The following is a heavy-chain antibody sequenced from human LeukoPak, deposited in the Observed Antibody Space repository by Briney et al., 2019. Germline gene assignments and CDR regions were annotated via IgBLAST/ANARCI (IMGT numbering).Heavy chain of an antibody. Sequence: NPGGSLRLSCAASGFTFSSYSMNSVPQAPGKGLEWVSSISSSSSYIYYADSVKGRFTISSDNAKNSLYLQMNSLRAEDTAVYYCARGDPYYYDSSGYRSWDYWGQGTLVTVSS. CDR2: ISSSSSYI. CDR3: ARGDPYYYDSSGYRSWDY. CDR1: GFTFSSYS. V-gene: IGHV3-21*01. D-gene: IGHD3-22*01. J-gene: IGHJ4*02.